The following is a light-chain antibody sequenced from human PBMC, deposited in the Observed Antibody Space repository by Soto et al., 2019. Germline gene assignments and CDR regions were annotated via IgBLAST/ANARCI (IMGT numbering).Light chain of an antibody. Sequence: EIVLTQSPATLSLSPGERATLSCRASQSVSSYLAWYQQKFGQAPRLLIYDASNRATGIPARFSGSGSATDFTLTIRSLEPEDFAIYYCQQRYNWPLTFGQGTKVEIK. J-gene: IGKJ1*01. CDR3: QQRYNWPLT. CDR1: QSVSSY. V-gene: IGKV3-11*01. CDR2: DAS.